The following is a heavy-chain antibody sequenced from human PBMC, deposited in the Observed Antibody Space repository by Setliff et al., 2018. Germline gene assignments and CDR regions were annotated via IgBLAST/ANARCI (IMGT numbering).Heavy chain of an antibody. J-gene: IGHJ6*03. V-gene: IGHV4-4*08. D-gene: IGHD3-10*01. Sequence: PSETLSLTCTVSGDSMNDNHWTWMRQPPGKGLEWIGYIYTSGGTNYNPSLKSRVTISVDMTENQFSLHLMSVTAADTAVYYCARHVGSRGRGYNYYYYYMDVWGKGTTVTVSS. CDR1: GDSMNDNH. CDR3: ARHVGSRGRGYNYYYYYMDV. CDR2: IYTSGGT.